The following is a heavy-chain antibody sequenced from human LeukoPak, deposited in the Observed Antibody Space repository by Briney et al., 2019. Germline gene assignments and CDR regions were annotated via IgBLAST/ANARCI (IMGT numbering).Heavy chain of an antibody. D-gene: IGHD2-2*01. V-gene: IGHV1-69*05. CDR1: GGTFSSYA. Sequence: ASVKVSCKASGGTFSSYAISWVRQAPGQGLEWMGGIIPIFGTANYAQKFQGRVTITTDKSTSTAYMELSSLRSEDTAVYYCARGPPRGYCSSTSCYFPFDPWGQGTLVTVSS. CDR3: ARGPPRGYCSSTSCYFPFDP. CDR2: IIPIFGTA. J-gene: IGHJ5*02.